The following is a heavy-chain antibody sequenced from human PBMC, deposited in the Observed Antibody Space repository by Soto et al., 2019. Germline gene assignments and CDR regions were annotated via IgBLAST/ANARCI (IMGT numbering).Heavy chain of an antibody. CDR2: ISSSSSTI. V-gene: IGHV3-48*01. J-gene: IGHJ6*03. CDR3: ARVGVVVPAAIWRGNYYYYYMDV. Sequence: GGSLRLSCAASGFTFSSYSMNWVRQAPGKGLEWVSYISSSSSTIYYADSVKGRFTISRDNAKNSLYLQMNSLRAEDTAVYYCARVGVVVPAAIWRGNYYYYYMDVWGKGTTVTVSS. D-gene: IGHD2-2*01. CDR1: GFTFSSYS.